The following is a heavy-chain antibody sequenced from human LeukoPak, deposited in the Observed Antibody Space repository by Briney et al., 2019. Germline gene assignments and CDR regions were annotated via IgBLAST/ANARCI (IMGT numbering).Heavy chain of an antibody. CDR1: GGSISSSSYY. V-gene: IGHV4-39*07. J-gene: IGHJ6*03. CDR3: ARVTGDSSSYYYYYYMDV. D-gene: IGHD6-6*01. Sequence: PSETLSLTCTVSGGSISSSSYYWGWIRQPPGKGLEWIGSIYYSGSTYYNSSLKSRVTISVDTSKNQFSLKLSSVTAADTAVYYCARVTGDSSSYYYYYYMDVWGKGTTVTVSS. CDR2: IYYSGST.